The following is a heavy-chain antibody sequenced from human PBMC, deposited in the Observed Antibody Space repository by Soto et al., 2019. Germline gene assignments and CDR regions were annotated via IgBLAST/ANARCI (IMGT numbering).Heavy chain of an antibody. Sequence: PTQTLSRACSSSSFSVTTGGEAVGWIRQPPGKALEWLALIYWNDDKRYSPSLKNRLTVTKDTSKNQVVLTLTNMDPVDTSIYYCAHKSRHLPAMAVWGSGT. CDR1: SFSVTTGGEA. CDR2: IYWNDDK. V-gene: IGHV2-5*01. D-gene: IGHD1-1*01. CDR3: AHKSRHLPAMAV. J-gene: IGHJ6*03.